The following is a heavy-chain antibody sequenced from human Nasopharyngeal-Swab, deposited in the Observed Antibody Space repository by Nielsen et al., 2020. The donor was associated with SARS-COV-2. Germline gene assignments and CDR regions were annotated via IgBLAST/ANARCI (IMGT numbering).Heavy chain of an antibody. D-gene: IGHD3-3*01. CDR2: ISPSSGYI. CDR3: ARQDRFYYYLDV. J-gene: IGHJ6*03. Sequence: GGSLRLSCAGSGFTFGSFGMTWVRQAPGKGLEWVSYISPSSGYIYYAESLRGRFTISRDNGKNPVYLQMNSLRADDTAVYFCARQDRFYYYLDVWGKGTTVTVSS. CDR1: GFTFGSFG. V-gene: IGHV3-21*01.